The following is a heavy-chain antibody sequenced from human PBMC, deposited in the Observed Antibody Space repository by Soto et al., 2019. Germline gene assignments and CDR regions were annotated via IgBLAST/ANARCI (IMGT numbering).Heavy chain of an antibody. Sequence: SETLSLTCTVSGGSISSYYWSWIRQPPGKGLEWIGYIYYSGSTNYNPSLKSRVTISVDTSKNQFSLKLSSVTAADTAVYYCARTPSNPYSSSSYFDYWGQGTLVTVSS. V-gene: IGHV4-59*08. CDR2: IYYSGST. CDR3: ARTPSNPYSSSSYFDY. J-gene: IGHJ4*02. CDR1: GGSISSYY. D-gene: IGHD6-6*01.